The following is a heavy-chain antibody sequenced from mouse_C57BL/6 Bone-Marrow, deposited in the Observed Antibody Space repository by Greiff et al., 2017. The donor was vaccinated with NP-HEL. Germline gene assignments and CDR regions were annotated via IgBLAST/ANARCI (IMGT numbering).Heavy chain of an antibody. CDR3: AREGTTVVAYWYFDV. J-gene: IGHJ1*03. D-gene: IGHD1-1*01. CDR1: GYAFSSSW. V-gene: IGHV1-82*01. Sequence: VQLQESGPELVKPGASVKISCKASGYAFSSSWMNWVKQRPGKGLEWIGRIYPGDGDTNYNGKFKGKATLTADKSSSTAYMQLSSLTSEDSAVYFCAREGTTVVAYWYFDVWGTGTTVTVSS. CDR2: IYPGDGDT.